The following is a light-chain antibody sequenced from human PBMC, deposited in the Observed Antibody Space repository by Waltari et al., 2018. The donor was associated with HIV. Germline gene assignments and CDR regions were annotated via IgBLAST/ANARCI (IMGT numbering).Light chain of an antibody. CDR1: SSDVGGYNY. Sequence: QSALTQPASVSGSPGQSITISCTGTSSDVGGYNYVSWYQQHPGKAPKLMIYEVSNRPSGVSNRCSGSKSGNTAALTISGLQAEDDADYYCSSYTSSSTLRVFGGGTKLTVL. CDR3: SSYTSSSTLRV. J-gene: IGLJ3*02. CDR2: EVS. V-gene: IGLV2-14*01.